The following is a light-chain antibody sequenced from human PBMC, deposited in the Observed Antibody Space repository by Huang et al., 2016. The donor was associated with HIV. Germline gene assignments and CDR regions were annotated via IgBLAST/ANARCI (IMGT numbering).Light chain of an antibody. CDR2: AAS. Sequence: DIQMTQSPSSLSASVGDRVTITCRASQSVRSYLNWFQQKPGEAPKLLIYAASTLQSGVPSRVSGSGSGTDFTLIISSLQSEDIATYYCQQTYGTWTFGQGTKVEIK. CDR3: QQTYGTWT. J-gene: IGKJ1*01. CDR1: QSVRSY. V-gene: IGKV1-39*01.